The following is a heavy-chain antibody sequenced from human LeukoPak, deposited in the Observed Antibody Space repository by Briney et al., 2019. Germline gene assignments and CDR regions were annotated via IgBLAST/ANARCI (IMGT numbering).Heavy chain of an antibody. CDR1: GGSFSGYY. Sequence: SETLSLTCAVYGGSFSGYYWSWIRQPPGKGLEWIGEINHSGSTNYNPSLTSRVTISVDTSKNQFSLKLSSVTAADTAVYYCARVSLMTTVTTGPWGQGTLVTVSS. J-gene: IGHJ5*02. CDR2: INHSGST. D-gene: IGHD4-17*01. CDR3: ARVSLMTTVTTGP. V-gene: IGHV4-34*01.